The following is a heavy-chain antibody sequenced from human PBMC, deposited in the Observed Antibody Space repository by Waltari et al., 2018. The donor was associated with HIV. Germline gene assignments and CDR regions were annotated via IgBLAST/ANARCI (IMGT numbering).Heavy chain of an antibody. CDR1: VGPISSSSFF. D-gene: IGHD1-26*01. CDR3: ARQPSAWDI. J-gene: IGHJ4*02. V-gene: IGHV4-39*01. CDR2: VYHTGNT. Sequence: QLQESGPGLVKPSETLSLTCTVSVGPISSSSFFWGWIRQAPGKGLEWIGIVYHTGNTFYNPSLKSRVSMFIDRATNQFSLRLTSVTAADTGIYYCARQPSAWDIWGQGMLVSVSS.